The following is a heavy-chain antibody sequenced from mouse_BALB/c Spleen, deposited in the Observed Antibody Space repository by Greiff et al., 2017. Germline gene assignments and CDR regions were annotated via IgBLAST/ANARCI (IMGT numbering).Heavy chain of an antibody. J-gene: IGHJ4*01. CDR1: GFSFTSYG. D-gene: IGHD2-14*01. CDR2: IWGDGST. Sequence: VHLVESGPGLVAPSQSLSITCTASGFSFTSYGVSWVRQPPGKGLEWLGVIWGDGSTNYHAALISRLSIIKDNSKSQDILKLNSRQTDDTATYYYAKGKLDYRYDEAMDYWGQGTSVTVSS. V-gene: IGHV2-3*01. CDR3: AKGKLDYRYDEAMDY.